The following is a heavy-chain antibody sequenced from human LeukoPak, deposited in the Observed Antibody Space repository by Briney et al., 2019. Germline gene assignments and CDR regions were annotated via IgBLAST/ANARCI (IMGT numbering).Heavy chain of an antibody. Sequence: GESLKISCKGSGYSFTSYWIGWVRQMPGKGLEWMGIIYPGDSDTRYSPSFQGQVTISADKSISTAYLQWSSLKASDTAMYYCARSYGDYRDYYYYGTDVWGQGTTVTVSS. D-gene: IGHD4-17*01. CDR1: GYSFTSYW. J-gene: IGHJ6*02. CDR2: IYPGDSDT. CDR3: ARSYGDYRDYYYYGTDV. V-gene: IGHV5-51*01.